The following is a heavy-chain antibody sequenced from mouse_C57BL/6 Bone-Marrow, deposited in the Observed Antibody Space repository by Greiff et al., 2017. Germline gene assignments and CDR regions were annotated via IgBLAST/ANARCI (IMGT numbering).Heavy chain of an antibody. J-gene: IGHJ1*03. D-gene: IGHD1-1*01. CDR2: IWSGGST. Sequence: VQLNESGPGLVQPSQSLSITCTVSGFSLTSYGVHWVRQSPGKGLECLGVIWSGGSTDYNAAFISRLSISKDNSKSQVFFKMNSLQADDTAIYYCARKGTTVVATYWYFDVWGTGTTVTVSS. CDR3: ARKGTTVVATYWYFDV. CDR1: GFSLTSYG. V-gene: IGHV2-2*01.